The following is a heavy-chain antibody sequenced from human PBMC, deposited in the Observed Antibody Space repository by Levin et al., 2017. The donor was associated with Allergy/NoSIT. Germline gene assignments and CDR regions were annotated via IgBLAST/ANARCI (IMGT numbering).Heavy chain of an antibody. CDR2: IYSGGST. D-gene: IGHD1-7*01. CDR3: ARYNWNYGVDY. V-gene: IGHV3-53*01. Sequence: TGGSLRLSCAASGFTVSSNYMSWVRQAPGKGLEWVSVIYSGGSTYYADSVKGRFTISRDNSKNTLYLQMNSLRAEDTAVYYCARYNWNYGVDYWGQGTLVTVSS. CDR1: GFTVSSNY. J-gene: IGHJ4*02.